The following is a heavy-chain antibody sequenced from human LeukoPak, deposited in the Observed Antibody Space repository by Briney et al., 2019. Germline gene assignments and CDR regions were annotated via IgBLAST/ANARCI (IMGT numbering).Heavy chain of an antibody. CDR3: AVVVVPAADSVAFDI. CDR1: GGPISSYY. Sequence: SETLSLTCTVSGGPISSYYWSWIRQPPGKGLEWIGYIYYSGSTKYNPSLKSRVTISVDTSKNQFSLKLSSVTAADTAVYYCAVVVVPAADSVAFDIWGQGTMVTVSS. V-gene: IGHV4-59*01. J-gene: IGHJ3*02. D-gene: IGHD2-2*01. CDR2: IYYSGST.